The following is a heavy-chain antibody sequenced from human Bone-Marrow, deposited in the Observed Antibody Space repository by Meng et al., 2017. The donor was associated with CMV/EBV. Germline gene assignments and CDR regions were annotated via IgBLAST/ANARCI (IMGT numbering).Heavy chain of an antibody. D-gene: IGHD6-13*01. CDR3: AKDMRPLIGAAGLTYYYYYYVLDV. Sequence: SLKISCAASGFTFDDHAMHWVRQAPGKGLEWVSGISWNSGSIGYADSVKGRFTISRDNAKNSLYLQMNSLRAEDTALYYCAKDMRPLIGAAGLTYYYYYYVLDVWGQGTTVTVSS. CDR1: GFTFDDHA. J-gene: IGHJ6*02. CDR2: ISWNSGSI. V-gene: IGHV3-9*01.